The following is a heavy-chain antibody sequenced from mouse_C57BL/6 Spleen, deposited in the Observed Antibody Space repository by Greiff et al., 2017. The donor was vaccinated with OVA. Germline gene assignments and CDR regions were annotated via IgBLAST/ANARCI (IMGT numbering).Heavy chain of an antibody. CDR1: GYTFTSYW. D-gene: IGHD2-1*01. Sequence: VHVKQSGTVLARPGASVKMSCKTSGYTFTSYWMHWVKQRPGQGLEWIGAIYPGNSDTSYNQKFKGKAKLTAVTSASTAYMELSSLTNEDSAVYYCTRSPYGNYFDYWGQGTTLTVSS. CDR3: TRSPYGNYFDY. J-gene: IGHJ2*01. V-gene: IGHV1-5*01. CDR2: IYPGNSDT.